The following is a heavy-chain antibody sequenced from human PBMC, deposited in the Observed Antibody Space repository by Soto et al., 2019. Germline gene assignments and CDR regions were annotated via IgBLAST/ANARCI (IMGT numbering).Heavy chain of an antibody. J-gene: IGHJ4*02. V-gene: IGHV3-30*03. CDR1: GFTFSSYG. D-gene: IGHD2-21*02. CDR2: ISYDGSNK. CDR3: ARGDVVVLTATSNFDY. Sequence: GGSLRLSCAASGFTFSSYGMHWVRQAPGKGLEWVAVISYDGSNKYYADSVKGRFTISRDNSKNTLYLQMNSLRAEDTAVYYCARGDVVVLTATSNFDYWGQGTMVIVSS.